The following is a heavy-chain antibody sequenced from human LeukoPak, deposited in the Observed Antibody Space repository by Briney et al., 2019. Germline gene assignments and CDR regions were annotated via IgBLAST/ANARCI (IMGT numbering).Heavy chain of an antibody. CDR3: AGLVGRYSSGLYYYYFDY. Sequence: SETLSPTCTVSGGSISSYYWSWIRQPPGKGLECIGYIYYTGSTNYNPSLKSRVTISVDTSKNQFSLKLSSVTAADTAVYYCAGLVGRYSSGLYYYYFDYWGQGTLVTVSS. J-gene: IGHJ4*02. V-gene: IGHV4-59*01. CDR1: GGSISSYY. CDR2: IYYTGST. D-gene: IGHD3-22*01.